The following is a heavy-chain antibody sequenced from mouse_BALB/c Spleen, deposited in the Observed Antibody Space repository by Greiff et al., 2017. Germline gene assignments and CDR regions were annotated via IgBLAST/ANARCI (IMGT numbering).Heavy chain of an antibody. J-gene: IGHJ2*01. V-gene: IGHV5-6-4*01. Sequence: EVQLVESGGGLVKPGGSLKLSCAASGFTFSSYTMSWVRQTPEKRLEWVATISSGGSYTYYPDSVKGRFTISRDNAKNTLYLQMSSLKSEDTAMYYCTRGGITFDYWGQGTTLTVSS. CDR1: GFTFSSYT. CDR2: ISSGGSYT. D-gene: IGHD2-4*01. CDR3: TRGGITFDY.